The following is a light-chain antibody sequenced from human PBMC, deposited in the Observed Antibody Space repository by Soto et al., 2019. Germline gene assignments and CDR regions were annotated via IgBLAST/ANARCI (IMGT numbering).Light chain of an antibody. CDR2: EVT. V-gene: IGLV2-8*01. J-gene: IGLJ2*01. Sequence: QSALTQPPSASGSPGQSVTISCTGTSSDIGRYNYVSWYQHHPGKAPKLMIYEVTERPSGVPDRFSGAKSGNSASLTVSGLQAEDEADYYCSSFAGSNSFVVFGGGTQLTVL. CDR1: SSDIGRYNY. CDR3: SSFAGSNSFVV.